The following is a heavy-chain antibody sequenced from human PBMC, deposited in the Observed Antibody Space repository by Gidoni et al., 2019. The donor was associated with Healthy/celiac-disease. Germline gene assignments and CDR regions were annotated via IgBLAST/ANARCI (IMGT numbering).Heavy chain of an antibody. CDR1: GYTFTGYY. Sequence: QVQLVQSGAEVKKPGASVTVSCKASGYTFTGYYMHWVRKAPGQGLEWRGWINPNSGGTNYAQKVQGWVTRTRETSISTAYMELSRLRSDDTAVYYCARAEKPRSRISYYYYYGMDVWGQGTTVTVSS. CDR2: INPNSGGT. V-gene: IGHV1-2*04. J-gene: IGHJ6*02. CDR3: ARAEKPRSRISYYYYYGMDV. D-gene: IGHD2-15*01.